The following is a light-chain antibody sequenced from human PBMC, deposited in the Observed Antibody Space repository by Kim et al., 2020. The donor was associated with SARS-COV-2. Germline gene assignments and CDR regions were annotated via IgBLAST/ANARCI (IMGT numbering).Light chain of an antibody. CDR3: QQAYSTPFT. CDR2: AAS. V-gene: IGKV1-39*01. J-gene: IGKJ3*01. Sequence: DIQVTQSPSSLSASIGDRVTITCRTSQAIISYLNWYQQKPGRAPKILINAASNLQSGVPSRFSGSGSGTEFSLTISNLQPEDFATYYCQQAYSTPFTFGPGTKVDIK. CDR1: QAIISY.